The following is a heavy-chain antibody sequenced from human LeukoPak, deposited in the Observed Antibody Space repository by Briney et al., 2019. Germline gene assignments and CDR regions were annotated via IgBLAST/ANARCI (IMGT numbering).Heavy chain of an antibody. D-gene: IGHD4-23*01. CDR2: ISYDGSNK. CDR1: GFTFSSYA. V-gene: IGHV3-30-3*01. CDR3: ATTVVTRFDY. J-gene: IGHJ4*02. Sequence: GGSLRLSCAASGFTFSSYAMHWVRQAPGKGLEWVAVISYDGSNKYYADSVKGRFTISKDNSKNTLYLQMNSLRAEDTAVYYCATTVVTRFDYWGQGTLVTVSS.